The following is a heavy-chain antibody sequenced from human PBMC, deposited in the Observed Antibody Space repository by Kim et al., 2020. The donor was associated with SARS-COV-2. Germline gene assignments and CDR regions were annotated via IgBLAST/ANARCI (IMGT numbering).Heavy chain of an antibody. CDR1: GGTFSSYA. CDR3: ARDDTMVRGDHWMDV. J-gene: IGHJ6*02. Sequence: SVKVSCKASGGTFSSYAISWVRQAPGQGLEWMGRIIPILGIANYAQKFQGRVTITADKSTSTAYMELSSLRSEDTAVYYCARDDTMVRGDHWMDVWGQGTTVTVSS. CDR2: IIPILGIA. D-gene: IGHD3-10*01. V-gene: IGHV1-69*04.